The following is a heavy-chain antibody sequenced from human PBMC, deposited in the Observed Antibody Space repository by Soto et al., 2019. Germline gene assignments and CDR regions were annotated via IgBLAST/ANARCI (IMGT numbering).Heavy chain of an antibody. CDR3: ARVSGSSRMYYFDY. V-gene: IGHV3-21*01. J-gene: IGHJ4*02. CDR2: ISSSSSYI. CDR1: GFTFSSYS. Sequence: EVQLVESGGGLVKPGGSLRLSCAASGFTFSSYSMNWVRQAPGKGLEWVSSISSSSSYIYYADSVKGRFTISRDNAKKSLYLQMNSLRAEDTAVYYCARVSGSSRMYYFDYWGQGPLVTVSS. D-gene: IGHD6-19*01.